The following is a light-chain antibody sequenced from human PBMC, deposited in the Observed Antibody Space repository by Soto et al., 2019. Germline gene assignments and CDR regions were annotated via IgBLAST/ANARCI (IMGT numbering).Light chain of an antibody. CDR3: QQHNTYSRT. Sequence: DLQMTQSPPTLSASVGDRVTITCRASQSISGWFAWYQQKPGKAPNLLIYQASTLESGVPSRFSGSGSGTEFTLTISSLQPDDFATYHCQQHNTYSRTFCQGTKVEIK. CDR1: QSISGW. J-gene: IGKJ1*01. CDR2: QAS. V-gene: IGKV1-5*03.